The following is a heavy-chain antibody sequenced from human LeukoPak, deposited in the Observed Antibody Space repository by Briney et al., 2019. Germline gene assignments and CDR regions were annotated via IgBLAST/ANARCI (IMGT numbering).Heavy chain of an antibody. CDR2: NSTRGNFI. CDR3: ARGLSDGVTYAFEI. CDR1: GFIFSDYF. D-gene: IGHD3-3*01. V-gene: IGHV3-11*01. Sequence: GGALRLSCKGTGFIFSDYFVSWIRQAPGKGLEWIAYNSTRGNFIFYSYSVKGRFTISRDDAKNSLYLQMNSLKDADTAVYYCARGLSDGVTYAFEIWGQGTMVTVSS. J-gene: IGHJ3*02.